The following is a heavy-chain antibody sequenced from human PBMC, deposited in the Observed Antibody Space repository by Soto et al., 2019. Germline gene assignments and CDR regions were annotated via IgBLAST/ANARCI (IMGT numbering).Heavy chain of an antibody. CDR3: ARIFLSSYGYLDAFDI. V-gene: IGHV4-39*01. J-gene: IGHJ3*02. CDR2: IYYSGST. D-gene: IGHD5-18*01. Sequence: PSETLSLTCTVSVGPISHSSYYWGWIRQPPGKGLEWIGSIYYSGSTYYNPSLKSRVTISVDKSKNQFSLKLSSVTAADTAVYYCARIFLSSYGYLDAFDIWGQGTMVPVS. CDR1: VGPISHSSYY.